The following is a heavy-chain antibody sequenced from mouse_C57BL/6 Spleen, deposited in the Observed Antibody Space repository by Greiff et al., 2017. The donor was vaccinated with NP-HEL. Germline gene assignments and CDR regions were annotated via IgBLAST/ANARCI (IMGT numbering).Heavy chain of an antibody. CDR2: IDPSDSYT. Sequence: QVQLQQPGAELVKPGASVKLSCKASGYTFTSYWMQWVKQRPGQGLEWIGEIDPSDSYTNYNQNFKGKATLTVDTSSSTAYMQLSRLTSEDSAVYYCARRGIYYDYDWFAYWGQGTLVTVSA. V-gene: IGHV1-50*01. CDR3: ARRGIYYDYDWFAY. CDR1: GYTFTSYW. J-gene: IGHJ3*01. D-gene: IGHD2-4*01.